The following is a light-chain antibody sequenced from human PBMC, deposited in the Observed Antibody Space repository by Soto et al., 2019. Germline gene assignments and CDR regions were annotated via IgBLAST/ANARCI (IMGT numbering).Light chain of an antibody. J-gene: IGLJ2*01. Sequence: QSALTQPASVSGSPGQSITISCTGTSSDVGDYNYVSWYQQHPGKAPKLMIYDVGNRPSGVSHRFSGSKSGNTASLTISGLQAEDEADYYCSSFSSSSTVVFGGGTKLTVL. CDR2: DVG. CDR3: SSFSSSSTVV. V-gene: IGLV2-14*01. CDR1: SSDVGDYNY.